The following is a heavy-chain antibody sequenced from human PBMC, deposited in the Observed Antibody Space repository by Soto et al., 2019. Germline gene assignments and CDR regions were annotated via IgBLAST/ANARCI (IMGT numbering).Heavy chain of an antibody. V-gene: IGHV4-34*01. CDR3: ARDTRRHYDFWSGYYDNWFDP. Sequence: SETLSLTCAVYGGSFSGYYWSWIRQPPGKGLEWIGEINHSGSTNYNPSLKSRVTISVDTSKNQFSLKLSSVTAADTAVYYCARDTRRHYDFWSGYYDNWFDPWGQGTLVTVSS. J-gene: IGHJ5*02. CDR1: GGSFSGYY. D-gene: IGHD3-3*01. CDR2: INHSGST.